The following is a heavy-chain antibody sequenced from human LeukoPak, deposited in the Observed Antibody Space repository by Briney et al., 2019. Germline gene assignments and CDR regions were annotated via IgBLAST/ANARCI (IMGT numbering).Heavy chain of an antibody. CDR1: GFTFSSYS. CDR2: ISSSSSYI. CDR3: ARDITLGGSYKRTLRPFDY. D-gene: IGHD1-26*01. Sequence: GGSLRLSCAASGFTFSSYSMNWVRQAPGKGLEWASSISSSSSYIYYADSVKGRFTISRDNAKNSLYLQMNSLRAEDTAVYYCARDITLGGSYKRTLRPFDYWGQGTLATVSS. V-gene: IGHV3-21*01. J-gene: IGHJ4*02.